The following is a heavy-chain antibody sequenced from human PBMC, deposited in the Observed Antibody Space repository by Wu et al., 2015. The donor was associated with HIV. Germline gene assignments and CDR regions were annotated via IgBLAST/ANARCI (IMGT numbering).Heavy chain of an antibody. J-gene: IGHJ5*02. V-gene: IGHV1-18*01. D-gene: IGHD1-1*01. Sequence: QVHLEQSGTEVKRPGSSVRVSCQASGGNFLSYSFTWVRQAPGQGLEWMGRINTYNGHTHSARKFQDRLTLSTETSTKTAYLELRSLRSDDTAVYYCARDGSLSALENWFDPWGQGTLVMVSS. CDR3: ARDGSLSALENWFDP. CDR1: GGNFLSYS. CDR2: INTYNGHT.